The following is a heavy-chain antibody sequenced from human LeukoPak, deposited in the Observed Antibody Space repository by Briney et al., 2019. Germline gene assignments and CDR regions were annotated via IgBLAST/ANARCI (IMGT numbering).Heavy chain of an antibody. Sequence: GGSLRLSCAASGFTFSSYALSWVRQAPGKGLEGVSGITDSGTGTYYADSVKGRFTISRDNSKNTVYLQMSSLRAEHPAVYYCARTGYNYGTPLNYWGQGTLVTVSS. CDR3: ARTGYNYGTPLNY. CDR2: ITDSGTGT. CDR1: GFTFSSYA. V-gene: IGHV3-23*01. D-gene: IGHD5-18*01. J-gene: IGHJ4*02.